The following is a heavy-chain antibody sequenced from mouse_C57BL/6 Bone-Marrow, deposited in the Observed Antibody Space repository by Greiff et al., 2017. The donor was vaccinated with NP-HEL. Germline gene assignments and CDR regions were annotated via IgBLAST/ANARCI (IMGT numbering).Heavy chain of an antibody. V-gene: IGHV1-81*01. CDR1: GYTFTSYG. Sequence: VQLQQSGAELARPGASVKLSCKASGYTFTSYGISWVKQRTGQGLEWIGEIYPRSGNSYYNEKFKGKATLTADKSSSTAYMELRSLTSEDSAVYFCARLPPTMITRGYYFDDWGQGTTLTVSS. J-gene: IGHJ2*01. CDR2: IYPRSGNS. CDR3: ARLPPTMITRGYYFDD. D-gene: IGHD2-4*01.